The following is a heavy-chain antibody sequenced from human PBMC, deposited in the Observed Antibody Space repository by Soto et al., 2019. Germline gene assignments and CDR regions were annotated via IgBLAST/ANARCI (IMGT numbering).Heavy chain of an antibody. CDR3: AKDRTVAARNFDY. Sequence: GGSLRLSCAASGFTFDDFAMHWVRQAPGKGLEWVSSISTSIDATYYADSVKGRFTISRDDSKNTLYLQMNSLRAEDSAVYYCAKDRTVAARNFDYWGQGARVTVSS. J-gene: IGHJ4*02. CDR2: ISTSIDAT. D-gene: IGHD6-6*01. CDR1: GFTFDDFA. V-gene: IGHV3-23*01.